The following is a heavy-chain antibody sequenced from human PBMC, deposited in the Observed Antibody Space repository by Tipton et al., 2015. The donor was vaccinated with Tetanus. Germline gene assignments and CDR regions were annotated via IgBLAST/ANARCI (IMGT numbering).Heavy chain of an antibody. J-gene: IGHJ4*02. CDR2: IFYSGNS. D-gene: IGHD3-16*01. Sequence: TLSLTCNVSGDSMTDFYWSWIRQPPGKGLEWIGDIFYSGNSIPNPSFRSRVTMSADTSRTLFSLTLMSVTAADTAVYFCARGLIDDFLGSRIYFDSWGPGTLVTVSS. CDR1: GDSMTDFY. CDR3: ARGLIDDFLGSRIYFDS. V-gene: IGHV4-59*01.